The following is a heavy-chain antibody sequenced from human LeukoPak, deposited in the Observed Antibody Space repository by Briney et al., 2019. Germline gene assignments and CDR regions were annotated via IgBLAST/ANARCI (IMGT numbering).Heavy chain of an antibody. D-gene: IGHD4-23*01. Sequence: PGGSLRLSCAASGFTVSSNYMSWVRQAPGKGLEWVSVIYSGGSTYYADSVKDRFTISRDNSKNTLYLQMNSLRAEDTAVYYCARETPGAAFDIWGQGTMVTVSS. V-gene: IGHV3-53*01. CDR1: GFTVSSNY. J-gene: IGHJ3*02. CDR3: ARETPGAAFDI. CDR2: IYSGGST.